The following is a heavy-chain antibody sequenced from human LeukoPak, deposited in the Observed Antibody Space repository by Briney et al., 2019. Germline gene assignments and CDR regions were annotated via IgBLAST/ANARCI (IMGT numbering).Heavy chain of an antibody. CDR1: VCPMSSGVCY. Sequence: PSQTLTLTCTGSVCPMSSGVCYWLWIRQPPGKGLEWLGYMYHSGTSYHSPSLQSRVTILLNRSKNQFCLKRSSVTAAHPAVYYRARTKGGGDSGYYWGQGTLVTVSS. D-gene: IGHD2-21*01. V-gene: IGHV4-30-2*01. CDR2: MYHSGTS. J-gene: IGHJ4*02. CDR3: ARTKGGGDSGYY.